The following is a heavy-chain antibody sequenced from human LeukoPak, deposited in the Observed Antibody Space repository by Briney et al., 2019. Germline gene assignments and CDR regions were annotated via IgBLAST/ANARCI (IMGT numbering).Heavy chain of an antibody. CDR3: ARGPHPWQSPHYYFYYMDV. J-gene: IGHJ6*03. CDR2: IYYSGST. CDR1: GGSISSSSYY. D-gene: IGHD5-12*01. Sequence: PSETLSLTCTVSGGSISSSSYYWGWIRQPPGKGLEWIGSIYYSGSTYYNPSLKSRVTISVDTSKNQFSLKLSSVTAADTAVYYCARGPHPWQSPHYYFYYMDVWGKGTTVTISS. V-gene: IGHV4-39*07.